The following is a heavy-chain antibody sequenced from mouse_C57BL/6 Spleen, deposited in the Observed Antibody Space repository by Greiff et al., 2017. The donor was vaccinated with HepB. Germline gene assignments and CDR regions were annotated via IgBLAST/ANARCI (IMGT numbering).Heavy chain of an antibody. CDR2: IDPSDSYT. CDR3: ARKETDY. CDR1: GYTFTSYW. Sequence: VQLQQPGAELVRPGTSVKLSCKASGYTFTSYWMHWVKQRPGQGLEWIGVIDPSDSYTNYNQKFKGKATLTVDTSSSTAYMQLSSLTSEDSAVYYCARKETDYWGQGTTLTVSS. V-gene: IGHV1-59*01. J-gene: IGHJ2*01.